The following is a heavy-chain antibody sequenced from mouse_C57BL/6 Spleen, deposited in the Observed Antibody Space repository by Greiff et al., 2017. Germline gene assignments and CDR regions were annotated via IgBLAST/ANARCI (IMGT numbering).Heavy chain of an antibody. V-gene: IGHV1-15*01. CDR3: VYYRPYYYAMDY. CDR2: IDPETGGT. Sequence: QVQLQQSGAELVRPGASVTLSCKASGYTFTDYEMHWVKQTPVHGLEWIGAIDPETGGTAYNQKFKGKAILTADKSSSTAYMELRSLTSEDSAVDYSVYYRPYYYAMDYWGQGTSVTVSS. J-gene: IGHJ4*01. CDR1: GYTFTDYE. D-gene: IGHD1-1*01.